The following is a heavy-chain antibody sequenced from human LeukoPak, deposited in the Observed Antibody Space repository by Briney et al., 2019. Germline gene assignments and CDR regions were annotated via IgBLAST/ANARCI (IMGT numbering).Heavy chain of an antibody. J-gene: IGHJ3*02. CDR1: GFTFSSYG. CDR2: IWYDGSDK. V-gene: IGHV3-33*06. D-gene: IGHD2-15*01. Sequence: PGRSLRLSCAASGFTFSSYGMHWVRQAPGKGLEWVAVIWYDGSDKYYADSVKGRFTISRGNSKNTLYLQMNSLRAEDTAVYYCAKDLRWHNTRGPGVSCSGGSCYREKTLWGAFDIWGQGTMVTVSS. CDR3: AKDLRWHNTRGPGVSCSGGSCYREKTLWGAFDI.